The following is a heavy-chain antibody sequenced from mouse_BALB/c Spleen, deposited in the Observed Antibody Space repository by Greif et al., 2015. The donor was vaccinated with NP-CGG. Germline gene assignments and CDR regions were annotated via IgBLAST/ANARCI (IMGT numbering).Heavy chain of an antibody. J-gene: IGHJ4*01. CDR1: GFAFSSYD. V-gene: IGHV5-12-1*01. CDR2: ISSGGGST. Sequence: EVMLVESGGGLVKPGGSLKLSCAASGFAFSSYDMSWVRQTPEKRLEWVAYISSGGGSTYYPDTVKGRFTISRDNAKNTRYLQMSSLKSEDTAMYYCARYDGYYYYAMDYWGQGTSVTVSS. D-gene: IGHD2-3*01. CDR3: ARYDGYYYYAMDY.